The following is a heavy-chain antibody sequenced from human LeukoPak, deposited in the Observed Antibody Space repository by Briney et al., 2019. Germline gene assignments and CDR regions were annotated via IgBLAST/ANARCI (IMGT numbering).Heavy chain of an antibody. Sequence: PGGSLRLSCAASGFTFSSYGMHWVRQAPGKGLEWVANIKQDGSEKYYVDSVKGRFTISRDNAKNSLYLQMNSLRAEDTAVYYCARSEKEPYSSGWYFDYWGQGTLVTVSS. CDR2: IKQDGSEK. CDR3: ARSEKEPYSSGWYFDY. CDR1: GFTFSSYG. D-gene: IGHD6-19*01. V-gene: IGHV3-7*01. J-gene: IGHJ4*02.